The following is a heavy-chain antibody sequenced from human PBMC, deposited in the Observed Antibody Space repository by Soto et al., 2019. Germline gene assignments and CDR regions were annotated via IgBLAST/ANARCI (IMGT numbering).Heavy chain of an antibody. CDR3: ARGSSRGYSYSCVDY. CDR2: INHSGST. V-gene: IGHV4-34*01. J-gene: IGHJ4*02. D-gene: IGHD5-18*01. Sequence: QVQLQQWGAGLLKPSETLSLTCAVYGGSFSGYYWSWIRQPPGKGLEWIGEINHSGSTNYNPSLKSRFTISVNPSKSQFALKLSSVTAAYTAVYYCARGSSRGYSYSCVDYWGQGTVVTVSS. CDR1: GGSFSGYY.